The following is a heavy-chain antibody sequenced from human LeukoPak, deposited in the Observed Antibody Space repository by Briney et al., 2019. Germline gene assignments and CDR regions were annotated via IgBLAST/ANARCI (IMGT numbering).Heavy chain of an antibody. D-gene: IGHD2-2*01. Sequence: ASVKVSCKASGYTFTSYGISWVRQAPGQGLEWMGWISAYNGNTNYAQKLQGRVTMTTDTSTSTAYMELRSLRSDDTAVYYCARVGLHIVVVPAAISYYYYHMDVWGKGTTVTVSS. V-gene: IGHV1-18*01. J-gene: IGHJ6*03. CDR3: ARVGLHIVVVPAAISYYYYHMDV. CDR2: ISAYNGNT. CDR1: GYTFTSYG.